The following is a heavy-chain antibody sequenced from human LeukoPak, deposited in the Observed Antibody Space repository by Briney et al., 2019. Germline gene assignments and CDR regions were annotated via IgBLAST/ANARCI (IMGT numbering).Heavy chain of an antibody. CDR2: INTDGRTT. Sequence: PGGSLRLSCAASEFTFRTYWMHWVRQAPGKGLVWVSRINTDGRTTNYADSVKGRFSISRDNSKDTLYLQMNSLRAEDTAVYYCARGTLVTALPFDYWGQGTLVTVSS. D-gene: IGHD3-9*01. CDR3: ARGTLVTALPFDY. V-gene: IGHV3-74*01. CDR1: EFTFRTYW. J-gene: IGHJ4*02.